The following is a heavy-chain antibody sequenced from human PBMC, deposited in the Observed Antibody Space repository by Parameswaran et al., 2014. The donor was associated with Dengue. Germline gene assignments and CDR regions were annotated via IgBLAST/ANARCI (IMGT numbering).Heavy chain of an antibody. CDR2: IIPIFGTA. J-gene: IGHJ3*02. V-gene: IGHV1-69*01. CDR3: ARDGGGDGYNRAFDI. Sequence: WVRQAPGQGLEWMGGIIPIFGTANYAQKFQGRVTITADESTSTAYMELSSLRSEDTAVYYCARDGGGDGYNRAFDIWGQGTMVTVSS. D-gene: IGHD5-24*01.